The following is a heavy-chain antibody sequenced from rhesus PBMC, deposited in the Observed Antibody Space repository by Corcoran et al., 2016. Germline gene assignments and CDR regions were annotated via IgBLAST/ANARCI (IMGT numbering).Heavy chain of an antibody. Sequence: QVQLVQSGAEIKQPGASVKLSCKASGYNFNSYYMHWVRQAPGQGLEWIGLISPYNGKPAYAQNFQGRVTITTDTSTSTGYLELSSLRSEDTAVYYCTREAITMVDIFDYWGQGVLVTVSS. CDR2: ISPYNGKP. D-gene: IGHD3-28*01. J-gene: IGHJ4*01. CDR3: TREAITMVDIFDY. CDR1: GYNFNSYY. V-gene: IGHV1-180*01.